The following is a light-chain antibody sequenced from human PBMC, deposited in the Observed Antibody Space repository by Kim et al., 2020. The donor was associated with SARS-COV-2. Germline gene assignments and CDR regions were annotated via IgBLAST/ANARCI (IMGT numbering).Light chain of an antibody. J-gene: IGLJ1*01. Sequence: VTIACTGSSSNIGAGYDVHWYQQLPGPAPKLLIYGNSNRPSGVPDRFSGSKSGTSASLAITGLQAEDEADYYCQSYDSSLSGSIVFGTGTKVTVL. V-gene: IGLV1-40*01. CDR2: GNS. CDR1: SSNIGAGYD. CDR3: QSYDSSLSGSIV.